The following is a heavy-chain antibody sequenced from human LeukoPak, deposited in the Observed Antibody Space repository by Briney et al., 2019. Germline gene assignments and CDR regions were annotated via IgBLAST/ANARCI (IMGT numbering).Heavy chain of an antibody. CDR2: INPNSGDT. V-gene: IGHV1-2*02. D-gene: IGHD3-10*01. Sequence: GASVKVSCKAFGYTFTDYHMHWVRQAPGQGLEWMGWINPNSGDTNYAQKFQGRVTMTRDMSISTAYMELSRLRSDDTAVYYCARGRSGELTWAFTLDSWGQGTLVTVSS. CDR3: ARGRSGELTWAFTLDS. J-gene: IGHJ4*02. CDR1: GYTFTDYH.